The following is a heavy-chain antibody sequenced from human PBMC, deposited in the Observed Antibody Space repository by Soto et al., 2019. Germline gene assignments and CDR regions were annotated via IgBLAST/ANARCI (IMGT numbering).Heavy chain of an antibody. Sequence: ASVKVSCKASGYTFTSYGISWVRQAPGQGLEWMGWISAYNGNTNYAQKLQGRVTMTTDTSTSTAYMELRSLRSEDTAVYYCARDPSMHSSGYSSDYWGQGTLVTVSS. CDR3: ARDPSMHSSGYSSDY. CDR2: ISAYNGNT. CDR1: GYTFTSYG. V-gene: IGHV1-18*01. J-gene: IGHJ4*02. D-gene: IGHD3-22*01.